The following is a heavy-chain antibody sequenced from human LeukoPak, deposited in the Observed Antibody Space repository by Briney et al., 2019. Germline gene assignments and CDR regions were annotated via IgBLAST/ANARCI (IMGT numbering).Heavy chain of an antibody. J-gene: IGHJ4*02. V-gene: IGHV3-7*03. CDR1: GFTFSNYW. CDR3: ASQPAAADIDY. Sequence: PGGSLRLSCAASGFTFSNYWMSWVRQAPGKGLEWVANIKQDGSEKNYADSVKGRFTISRDNAESSLYLQMNSLGGEDTAVYYCASQPAAADIDYWGQGTLVTVSS. D-gene: IGHD2-2*01. CDR2: IKQDGSEK.